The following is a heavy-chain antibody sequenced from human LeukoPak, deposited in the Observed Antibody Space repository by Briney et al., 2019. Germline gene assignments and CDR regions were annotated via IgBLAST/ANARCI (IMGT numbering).Heavy chain of an antibody. V-gene: IGHV4-4*07. Sequence: PSETLSLTCSVSGGSITYYYWSWIRQPAGKGLEWIGRIQTSGSPKYNPSLKSRVTISVDTSKNQFSLKLSSVTAADTAVYYCARETGYCSSTSCYNYYYYMDVWGKGTTVTVSS. CDR3: ARETGYCSSTSCYNYYYYMDV. J-gene: IGHJ6*03. D-gene: IGHD2-2*02. CDR2: IQTSGSP. CDR1: GGSITYYY.